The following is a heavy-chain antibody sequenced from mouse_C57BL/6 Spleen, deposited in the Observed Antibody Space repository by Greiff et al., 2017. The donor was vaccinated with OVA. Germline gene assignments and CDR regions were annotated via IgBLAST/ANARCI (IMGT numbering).Heavy chain of an antibody. CDR2: IYPGDGDT. CDR1: GYAFSSSW. V-gene: IGHV1-82*01. J-gene: IGHJ2*01. Sequence: VQLQQSGPELVKPGASVQISCKASGYAFSSSWMNWVKQRPGKGLEWIGRIYPGDGDTNYNGKFKGKSTLTADKDSSTAYMQLSSLTSEDSAVYFGARRGDYYSNFDDWGQGTTLTVSS. CDR3: ARRGDYYSNFDD. D-gene: IGHD2-5*01.